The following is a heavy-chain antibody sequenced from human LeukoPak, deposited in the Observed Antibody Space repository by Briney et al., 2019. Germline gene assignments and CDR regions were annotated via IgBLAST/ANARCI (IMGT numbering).Heavy chain of an antibody. CDR3: ARAPAGMDV. J-gene: IGHJ6*02. CDR1: GYTFTGYY. CDR2: IIPIFDIV. Sequence: ASVKVSCKASGYTFTGYYMHWVRQAPGQGLEWMGRIIPIFDIVNYTQKFQGRVTITADTITNTAYMELSSLRSEDTAVYFCARAPAGMDVWGQGTTVIVSS. V-gene: IGHV1-69*02. D-gene: IGHD1-14*01.